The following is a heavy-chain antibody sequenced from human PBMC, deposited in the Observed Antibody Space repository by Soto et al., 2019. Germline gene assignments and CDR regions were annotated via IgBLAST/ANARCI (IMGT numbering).Heavy chain of an antibody. Sequence: QVQLVQSGAEVKKPGASVQVACKASGYTFISYGISWVRQAPGQGLEWMGWISAYNGNTNHAQKFPGRVTMTTDTSTSTAYMELRRVRADDTAVYYWARAYRHGGYCSGGSCYSASDYWCQGTLVTVSS. J-gene: IGHJ4*02. D-gene: IGHD2-15*01. CDR3: ARAYRHGGYCSGGSCYSASDY. V-gene: IGHV1-18*04. CDR1: GYTFISYG. CDR2: ISAYNGNT.